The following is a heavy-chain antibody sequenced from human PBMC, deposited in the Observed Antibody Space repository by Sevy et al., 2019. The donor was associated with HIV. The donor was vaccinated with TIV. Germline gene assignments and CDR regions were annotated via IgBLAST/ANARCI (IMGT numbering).Heavy chain of an antibody. D-gene: IGHD3-22*01. CDR2: FDPEDGET. CDR3: ATTKDNYDASGYPFDD. J-gene: IGHJ4*02. V-gene: IGHV1-24*01. Sequence: ASVKVSCKVYGYTLTKLSINWVRQAPGKGLEWMAIFDPEDGETFYAQKFQGTVTLTEDTSTDTAYMELSSLTSEDTAVYYCATTKDNYDASGYPFDDWGQGTLVTVSS. CDR1: GYTLTKLS.